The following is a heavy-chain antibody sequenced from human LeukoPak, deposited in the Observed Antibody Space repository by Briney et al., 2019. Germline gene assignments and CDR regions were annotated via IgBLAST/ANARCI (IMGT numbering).Heavy chain of an antibody. CDR1: GFTFSSYW. V-gene: IGHV3-48*02. Sequence: GGSLRLSCAASGFTFSSYWMHWVRQAPGKGLEWVSYISSSSSTIYYADSVKGRFTISRDNAKNSLYLQMNSLRDEDTAVYYCGGFPGGQELGVEPGGRGTLFPVPS. J-gene: IGHJ5*02. CDR3: GGFPGGQELGVEP. CDR2: ISSSSSTI. D-gene: IGHD6-13*01.